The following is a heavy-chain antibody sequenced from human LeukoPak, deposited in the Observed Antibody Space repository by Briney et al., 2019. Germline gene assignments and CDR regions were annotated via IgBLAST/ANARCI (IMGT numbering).Heavy chain of an antibody. D-gene: IGHD3-22*01. CDR3: ARGSITTIVPDY. J-gene: IGHJ4*02. CDR1: GFTVSSNY. CDR2: LYSGGST. Sequence: GGSLRLSCAASGFTVSSNYMSWVRQAPGKGLEWVSVLYSGGSTYYADSVKGRFTISRDNSKNTLYLQMNSLRAEDTAVYYCARGSITTIVPDYWGQGTLVTVSS. V-gene: IGHV3-53*01.